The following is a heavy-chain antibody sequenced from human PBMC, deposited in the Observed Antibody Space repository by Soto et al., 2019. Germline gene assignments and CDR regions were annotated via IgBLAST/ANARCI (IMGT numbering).Heavy chain of an antibody. J-gene: IGHJ4*02. CDR2: ISGSGGST. D-gene: IGHD6-19*01. V-gene: IGHV3-23*01. CDR1: GFTFSSYA. Sequence: EVQLLESGGGLVQPGGSLRLSCAASGFTFSSYAMSWVRQAPGKGLEWVSAISGSGGSTYYADSVKGRFTISRDNSKNTLYLQMNSLRAEDTAVYYCAKDAPPLGYSSGWYYFDYWGQGTLVTVSS. CDR3: AKDAPPLGYSSGWYYFDY.